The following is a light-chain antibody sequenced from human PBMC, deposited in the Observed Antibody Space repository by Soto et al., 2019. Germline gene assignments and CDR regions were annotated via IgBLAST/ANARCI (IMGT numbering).Light chain of an antibody. Sequence: EIQMTQSPSSLSASVGDRVTLTCRASQSISKYLNWYQVKSGKGPKLLIYGTSTLQSGVPSRFSGSGSGTHFTLTISNLQPEDFAVYYCQQGYSPLLTFGGGTRVEIK. J-gene: IGKJ4*01. V-gene: IGKV1-39*01. CDR3: QQGYSPLLT. CDR1: QSISKY. CDR2: GTS.